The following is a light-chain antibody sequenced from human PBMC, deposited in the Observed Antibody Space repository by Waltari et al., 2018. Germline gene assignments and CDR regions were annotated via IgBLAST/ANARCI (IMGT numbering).Light chain of an antibody. J-gene: IGLJ3*02. V-gene: IGLV4-69*02. CDR3: ETGGHGTWV. Sequence: QLVLTQSPSASASLGASVKLTCTLDSGHSTNIVAWLQQHPEKGPRYLMKVNSDGSHTKGDDIPDRFSGSSSGAERYLPISSVQSEDEADYYCETGGHGTWVFGGGTKLTVL. CDR1: SGHSTNI. CDR2: VNSDGSH.